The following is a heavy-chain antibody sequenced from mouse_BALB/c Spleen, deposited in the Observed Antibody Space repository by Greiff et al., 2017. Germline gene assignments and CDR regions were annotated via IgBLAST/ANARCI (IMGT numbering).Heavy chain of an antibody. CDR3: ARVYYGSSYDAMDY. J-gene: IGHJ4*01. Sequence: VQLKESGPELVKPGASVKMSCKASGYTFTSYVMHWVKQKPGQGLEWIGYINPYNDGTKYNEKFKGKATLTSDKSSSTAYMELSSLTSEDSAVYYCARVYYGSSYDAMDYWGQGTSVTVSS. CDR1: GYTFTSYV. D-gene: IGHD1-1*01. CDR2: INPYNDGT. V-gene: IGHV1-14*01.